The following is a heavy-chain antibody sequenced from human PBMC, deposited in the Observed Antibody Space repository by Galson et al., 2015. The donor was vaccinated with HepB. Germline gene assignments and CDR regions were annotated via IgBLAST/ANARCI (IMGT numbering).Heavy chain of an antibody. CDR1: GFTFSSYG. CDR3: AKESRDYGGNSGWLSRYYYYYMDV. V-gene: IGHV3-30*18. CDR2: ISYDGSNK. Sequence: SLRLSCAASGFTFSSYGMHWVRQAPGKGLEWVAVISYDGSNKYYADSVKGRFTISRDNSKNTLYLQMNSLRAEDTAVYYCAKESRDYGGNSGWLSRYYYYYMDVWGKGTTVTVSS. D-gene: IGHD4-23*01. J-gene: IGHJ6*03.